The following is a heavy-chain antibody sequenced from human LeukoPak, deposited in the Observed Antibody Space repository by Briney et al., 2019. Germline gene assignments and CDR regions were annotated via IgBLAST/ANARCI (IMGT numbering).Heavy chain of an antibody. V-gene: IGHV4-4*09. D-gene: IGHD2-2*01. CDR3: ARGLSVVVVPAAIVPWFDP. CDR2: IYTSGST. CDR1: GGSISSYY. Sequence: SETLSLTCTVSGGSISSYYWSWIRQPPGKGLERIGYIYTSGSTNYNPSLKSRVTISVDTSKNQFSLKLSSVTAADTAVYYCARGLSVVVVPAAIVPWFDPWGQGTLVTVSS. J-gene: IGHJ5*02.